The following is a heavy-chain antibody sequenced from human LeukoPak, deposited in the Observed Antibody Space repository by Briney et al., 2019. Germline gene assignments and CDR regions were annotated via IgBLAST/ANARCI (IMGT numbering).Heavy chain of an antibody. CDR3: AKDLLLPLGYSSSSGVY. J-gene: IGHJ4*02. D-gene: IGHD6-13*01. Sequence: QPGGSLRLSCAASGFTVSSNYMSWVRQAPGKGLEWVSVIYSGGSTYYADSVKGRFTISRDNSKNTLYLQMNSLRAEDTAVYYCAKDLLLPLGYSSSSGVYWGQGTLVSVSS. V-gene: IGHV3-66*01. CDR1: GFTVSSNY. CDR2: IYSGGST.